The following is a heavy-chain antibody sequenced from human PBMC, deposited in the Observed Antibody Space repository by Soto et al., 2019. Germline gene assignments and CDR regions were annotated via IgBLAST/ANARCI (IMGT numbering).Heavy chain of an antibody. J-gene: IGHJ4*02. CDR2: ISSGGSA. CDR1: GFTVSSNY. D-gene: IGHD3-10*01. CDR3: AKDPTYYYGSGSPHRLDY. Sequence: HPGGSLRLSCAASGFTVSSNYMSWVRQAPGKGLDWVSLISSGGSAYYADSVKGRFTISRDNSKNTLYVQMNSLRAEDTAVYYCAKDPTYYYGSGSPHRLDYWGQGTLVTVST. V-gene: IGHV3-53*01.